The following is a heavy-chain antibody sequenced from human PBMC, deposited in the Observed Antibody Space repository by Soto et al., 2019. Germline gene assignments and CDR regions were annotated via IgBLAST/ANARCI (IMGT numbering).Heavy chain of an antibody. J-gene: IGHJ4*02. V-gene: IGHV3-23*01. D-gene: IGHD6-13*01. CDR1: GFTFNSYA. Sequence: GGSLRLSCAVSGFTFNSYAMNWVRQAPGKGLEWVSSISGGGGGTYYADSLKGRLTISRDNSKSTLYLQMNSLRAEDTAIYYCAKASVWYPYFDSWGQGTLVTVSS. CDR2: ISGGGGGT. CDR3: AKASVWYPYFDS.